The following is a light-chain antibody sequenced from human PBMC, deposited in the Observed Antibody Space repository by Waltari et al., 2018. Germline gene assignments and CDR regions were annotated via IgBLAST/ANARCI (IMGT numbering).Light chain of an antibody. J-gene: IGKJ1*01. V-gene: IGKV4-1*01. CDR2: WAS. CDR3: QQYYSNPT. CDR1: RSISYTKNY. Sequence: DIILTQSPETLAVSLGERATINCKSSRSISYTKNYLSGYQQKPGQAPRLLISWASTRDFGVPDRFSGSGSGADFTLTIDGLQAEDVAVYYCQQYYSNPTFGQGTKVQIK.